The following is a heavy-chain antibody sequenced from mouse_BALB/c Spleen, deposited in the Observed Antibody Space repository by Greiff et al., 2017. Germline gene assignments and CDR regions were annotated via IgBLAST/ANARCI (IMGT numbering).Heavy chain of an antibody. J-gene: IGHJ4*01. CDR1: GFNIKDTY. CDR2: IDPANGNT. V-gene: IGHV14-3*02. Sequence: EVQLQQSGAELVKPGASVKLSCTASGFNIKDTYMHWVKQRPEQGLEWIGRIDPANGNTKYDPKFQGKATITADTSSNTAYLQLSSLTSEDTAVYYCARHSYYYAMDDWGQGTSVTVSS. CDR3: ARHSYYYAMDD.